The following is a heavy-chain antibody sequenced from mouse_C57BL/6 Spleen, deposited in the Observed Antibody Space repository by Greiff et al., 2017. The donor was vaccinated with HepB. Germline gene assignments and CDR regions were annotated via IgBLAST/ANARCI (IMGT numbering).Heavy chain of an antibody. V-gene: IGHV1-15*01. D-gene: IGHD2-3*01. CDR2: IDPETGGT. CDR1: GYTFTDYE. J-gene: IGHJ2*01. CDR3: TRRDGHYFDY. Sequence: VKLMESGAELVRPGASVTLSCKASGYTFTDYEMHWVKQTPVHGLEWIGAIDPETGGTAYNQKFKGKAILTADKSSSTAYMELRSLTSEDSAVYYCTRRDGHYFDYWGQGTTLTVSS.